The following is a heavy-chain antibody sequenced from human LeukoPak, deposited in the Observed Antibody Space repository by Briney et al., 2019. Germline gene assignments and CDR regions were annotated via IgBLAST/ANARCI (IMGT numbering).Heavy chain of an antibody. Sequence: SETLSLTCTVSGDSISNNNYYWGWILQPPGKGLEWIGGLYSGGSAYYDPSLGSRVTISVDTSKNQFALKLSSVTASDTAVYYCARNQYDYYMDVWGTGTTVTVSS. V-gene: IGHV4-39*01. D-gene: IGHD1-14*01. CDR1: GDSISNNNYY. CDR3: ARNQYDYYMDV. CDR2: LYSGGSA. J-gene: IGHJ6*03.